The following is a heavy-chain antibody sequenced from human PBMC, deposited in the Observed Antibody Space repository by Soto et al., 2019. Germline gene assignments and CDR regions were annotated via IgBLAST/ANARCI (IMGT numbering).Heavy chain of an antibody. J-gene: IGHJ6*02. V-gene: IGHV4-59*08. Sequence: QVQLQESGPGLVKPSETLSLTCTVSGGSIDGYNCAWIRQPPGKALEWVGYVYYNGGSSYNPSLKGRVTLSMDTSKSQFSLHVRSVTAADPAVYYCARQGIGNLHGLVDVWGRGTTVTVSS. D-gene: IGHD3-10*01. CDR3: ARQGIGNLHGLVDV. CDR1: GGSIDGYN. CDR2: VYYNGGS.